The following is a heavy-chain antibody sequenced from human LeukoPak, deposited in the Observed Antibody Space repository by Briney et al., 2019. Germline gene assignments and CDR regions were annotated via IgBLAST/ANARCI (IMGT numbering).Heavy chain of an antibody. J-gene: IGHJ6*03. CDR3: ARRWNYGRNYYIDV. CDR2: INDSGRA. D-gene: IGHD1-7*01. CDR1: GGSFSNYY. Sequence: PSGTLSLTCAVYGGSFSNYYWSWIRQPPGKGLEWLGEINDSGRANYNPSLMSRVTVSVDTSKNQFSLRLTSVTATDTAVYYCARRWNYGRNYYIDVWGEGATVSVSS. V-gene: IGHV4-34*01.